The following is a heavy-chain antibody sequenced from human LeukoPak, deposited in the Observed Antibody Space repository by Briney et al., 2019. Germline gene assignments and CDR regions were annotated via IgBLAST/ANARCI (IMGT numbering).Heavy chain of an antibody. CDR1: GFTFSSYA. Sequence: QPGGSLRLSCAASGFTFSSYAMSWVRQAPGKGLEWVSVISGSGGSTYYADSVKGRFTISRDNSKNTLYLQMNSLRAEDTAVYYCAKAEQWLVGNFFDYWGQGTLVTVSS. D-gene: IGHD6-19*01. CDR2: ISGSGGST. V-gene: IGHV3-23*01. CDR3: AKAEQWLVGNFFDY. J-gene: IGHJ4*02.